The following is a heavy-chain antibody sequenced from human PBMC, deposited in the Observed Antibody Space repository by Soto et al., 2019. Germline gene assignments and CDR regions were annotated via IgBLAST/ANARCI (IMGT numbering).Heavy chain of an antibody. CDR2: IYYSGST. D-gene: IGHD2-8*02. CDR3: ARVVPMGRGVDPYYYSGMDV. Sequence: KASETLSLTCTVSGGSISSYYWSWIRQPPGKGLEWIGYIYYSGSTNYNPSLKSRVTISVDTSKNQFSLKLSSVTAADTAVYYCARVVPMGRGVDPYYYSGMDVWGQGTTVTSP. CDR1: GGSISSYY. J-gene: IGHJ6*02. V-gene: IGHV4-59*01.